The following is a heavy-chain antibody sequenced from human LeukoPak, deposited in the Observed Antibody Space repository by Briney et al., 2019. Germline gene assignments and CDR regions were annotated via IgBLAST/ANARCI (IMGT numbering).Heavy chain of an antibody. D-gene: IGHD3-22*01. CDR2: ISYDGGNK. V-gene: IGHV3-30*04. CDR3: ARTGYYYDSSGYPVDAFDI. CDR1: GFTFSSYA. Sequence: GRSLRLSCAASGFTFSSYAMHWVRQAPGKGLEWVAVISYDGGNKYYAGSVKGRFTISRDNSKNTLYLQMNSLRAEDTAVYYCARTGYYYDSSGYPVDAFDIWGQGTMVTVSS. J-gene: IGHJ3*02.